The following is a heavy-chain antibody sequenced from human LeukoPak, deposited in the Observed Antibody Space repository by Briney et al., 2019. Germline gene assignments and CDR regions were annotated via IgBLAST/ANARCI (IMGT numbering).Heavy chain of an antibody. V-gene: IGHV1-69*04. CDR2: IIPILGIA. CDR3: ARETEMVRGVLDY. Sequence: ASVKVSCKASGGTFSSYAISWVRQAPGQGLEWMGRIIPILGIANYAQKFQGRVTITADKSTSTAYMELSSLRSEDTAVYYCARETEMVRGVLDYWGQGTLVTVSS. D-gene: IGHD3-10*01. CDR1: GGTFSSYA. J-gene: IGHJ4*02.